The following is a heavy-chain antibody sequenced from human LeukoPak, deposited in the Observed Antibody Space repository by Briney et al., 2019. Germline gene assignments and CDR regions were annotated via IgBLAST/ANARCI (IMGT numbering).Heavy chain of an antibody. CDR3: ARDRGAPRRDNWFDP. CDR2: IYYSGST. J-gene: IGHJ5*02. V-gene: IGHV4-39*07. Sequence: SETLSLTCTVSGGSISSSSYYWGWIRQPPGKGLEWIGSIYYSGSTYYNPSLKSRVTISVDTSKNQFSLKLSSVTAADTAVYYCARDRGAPRRDNWFDPWGQGTLVTVSS. D-gene: IGHD3-10*01. CDR1: GGSISSSSYY.